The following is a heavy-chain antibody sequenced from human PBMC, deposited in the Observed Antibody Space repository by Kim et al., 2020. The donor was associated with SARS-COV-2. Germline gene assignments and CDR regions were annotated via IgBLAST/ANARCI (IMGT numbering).Heavy chain of an antibody. CDR1: GFTFSSYG. D-gene: IGHD3-3*01. J-gene: IGHJ4*02. CDR3: ARDGGRKAIYY. V-gene: IGHV3-33*01. CDR2: IWYDGSNK. Sequence: GGPLRLSCPASGFTFSSYGMHWVRQAPGKGLEWVAVIWYDGSNKYYAESVKGRFTISRANSKNTLYLQMNSLRAEYTAVYYCARDGGRKAIYYWGQGTLVSVSS.